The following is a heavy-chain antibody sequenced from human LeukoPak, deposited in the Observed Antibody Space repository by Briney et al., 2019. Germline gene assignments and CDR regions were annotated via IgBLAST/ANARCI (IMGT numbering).Heavy chain of an antibody. D-gene: IGHD2-15*01. Sequence: GGSLRLSCAASGFTFSSYAMHWVRQAPGKGLEWVAVISYDGSNKYYADSVKGRFTISRDNSKNTLYLQMNSLRAEDTAVYYCARDLGIVVVVAADYWGQGTLVTVSS. CDR3: ARDLGIVVVVAADY. J-gene: IGHJ4*02. CDR2: ISYDGSNK. CDR1: GFTFSSYA. V-gene: IGHV3-30-3*01.